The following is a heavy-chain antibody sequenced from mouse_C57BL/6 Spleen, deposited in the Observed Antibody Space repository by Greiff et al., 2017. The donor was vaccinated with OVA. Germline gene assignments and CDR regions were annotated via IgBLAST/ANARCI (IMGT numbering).Heavy chain of an antibody. CDR3: ARRGIYYGNYDYFDY. V-gene: IGHV5-9*01. J-gene: IGHJ2*01. CDR2: ISGGGGNT. D-gene: IGHD2-1*01. CDR1: GFTFSSYT. Sequence: DVKLVESGGGLVKPGGSLKLSCAASGFTFSSYTMSWVRQTPEKRLEWVATISGGGGNTYYPDSVKGRFTISRDNAKNTLYLQMSSLRSEDTALYYCARRGIYYGNYDYFDYWGQGTTLTVSS.